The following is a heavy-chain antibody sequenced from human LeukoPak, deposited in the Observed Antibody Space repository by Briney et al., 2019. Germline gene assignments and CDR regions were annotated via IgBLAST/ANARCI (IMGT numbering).Heavy chain of an antibody. Sequence: SETLSLTCTVSGGSISSHYWSWIRQPPGKGLEWIGYIDYTGTANYNPSLKSRVTISLDTSKNQFSLKLTSVTAADTAVYYCAREKMTTITTIDYWGQGTLVTVSS. CDR3: AREKMTTITTIDY. V-gene: IGHV4-59*11. CDR2: IDYTGTA. D-gene: IGHD4-11*01. J-gene: IGHJ4*02. CDR1: GGSISSHY.